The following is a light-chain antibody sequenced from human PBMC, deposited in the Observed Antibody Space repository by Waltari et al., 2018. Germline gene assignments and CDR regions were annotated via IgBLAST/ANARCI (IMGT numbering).Light chain of an antibody. Sequence: DIVMTQSPDSLAVSLGERATINCKSNQSVLFRCDSKNYLAWYQQKPGQPPKLLIYWASSRRSGVPDRFSGSGSGTDFTLTISSLQAEDVAVYYCHQYYRSPLTFGGGTKVEIK. V-gene: IGKV4-1*01. J-gene: IGKJ4*01. CDR3: HQYYRSPLT. CDR1: QSVLFRCDSKNY. CDR2: WAS.